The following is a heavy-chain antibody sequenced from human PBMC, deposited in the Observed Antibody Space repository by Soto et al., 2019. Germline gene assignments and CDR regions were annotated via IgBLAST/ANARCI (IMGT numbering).Heavy chain of an antibody. CDR2: ISSSGSTI. CDR1: GFTFSSYE. J-gene: IGHJ6*02. D-gene: IGHD3-3*01. V-gene: IGHV3-48*03. CDR3: ARELYDFWSGYPYGMDV. Sequence: GGSLRLSCAASGFTFSSYEMNWVRQAPGKGLEWVSYISSSGSTIYYADSVKGRFTISRDNAKNSLYLQMNSLRAEDTAVYYCARELYDFWSGYPYGMDVWGQGTTVTVSS.